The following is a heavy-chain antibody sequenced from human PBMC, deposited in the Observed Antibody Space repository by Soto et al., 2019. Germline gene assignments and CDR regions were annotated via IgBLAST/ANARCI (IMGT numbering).Heavy chain of an antibody. CDR2: IYYSGST. CDR1: GGSISSYY. D-gene: IGHD6-6*01. Sequence: SETLSLTCTVSGGSISSYYWSWIRQPPGKGLEWIGYIYYSGSTNYDPSLKSRVTISVDTSKNQFSLKLSSVTAADTAVYYCARAKGIAPRPQDYWGQGTLVTVSS. CDR3: ARAKGIAPRPQDY. V-gene: IGHV4-59*01. J-gene: IGHJ4*02.